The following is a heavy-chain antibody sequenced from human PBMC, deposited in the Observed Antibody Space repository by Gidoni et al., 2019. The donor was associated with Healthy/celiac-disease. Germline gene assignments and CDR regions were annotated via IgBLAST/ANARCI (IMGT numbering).Heavy chain of an antibody. CDR3: AKVVSVATILDAFDI. Sequence: EVQLLESGGGLVQPGGSLRLSCAASGFTFSSDAMGWVRQAQGKGLEWVSAISGSGGSTYYADSVKGRFTISRDNSKNTLYLQMNSLRAEDTAVYYCAKVVSVATILDAFDIWGQGTMVTVSS. J-gene: IGHJ3*02. D-gene: IGHD5-12*01. CDR2: ISGSGGST. V-gene: IGHV3-23*01. CDR1: GFTFSSDA.